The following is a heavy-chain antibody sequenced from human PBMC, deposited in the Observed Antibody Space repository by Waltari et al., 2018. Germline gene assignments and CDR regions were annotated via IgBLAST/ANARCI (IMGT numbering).Heavy chain of an antibody. D-gene: IGHD2-21*02. CDR3: ARGVTTVEY. CDR1: GFTFTNHW. CDR2: IKQDGSEK. V-gene: IGHV3-7*04. J-gene: IGHJ4*02. Sequence: EVQLVESGGGLVQPGGSLRRSCSGYGFTFTNHWMRWVRQAPGKGPEWVASIKQDGSEKYYVDSMKGRFTISRDNAKNSLSLQMDSLRAEDTAVYFCARGVTTVEYWGQGTLVTVSS.